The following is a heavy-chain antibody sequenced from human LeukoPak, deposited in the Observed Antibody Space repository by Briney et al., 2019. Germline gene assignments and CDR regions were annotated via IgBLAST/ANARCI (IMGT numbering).Heavy chain of an antibody. V-gene: IGHV1-18*01. CDR3: ALGYYDFWSGYLRAFDI. Sequence: ASVKVSCKASGYTFTSSGISWVRQAPGQGLEWMGWISAYNGNTNYAQKLQGRVTMTTDTSTSTAYMELRSLRSDDTAVYYCALGYYDFWSGYLRAFDIWGQGTMVTVSS. CDR2: ISAYNGNT. CDR1: GYTFTSSG. D-gene: IGHD3-3*01. J-gene: IGHJ3*02.